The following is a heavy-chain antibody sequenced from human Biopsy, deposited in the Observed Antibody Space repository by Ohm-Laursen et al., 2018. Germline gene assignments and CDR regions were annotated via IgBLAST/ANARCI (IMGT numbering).Heavy chain of an antibody. CDR1: GGSISSDY. Sequence: TLSLTWTVSGGSISSDYWSWIRQTPGKGLEWIGYIYYSGSTNYNPSLKSRVTISVDTSKNQFSLRLNSVTAADTAVYYCARATNSTGWPYYYFYGMDVWGQGTTVAVSS. J-gene: IGHJ6*02. CDR3: ARATNSTGWPYYYFYGMDV. V-gene: IGHV4-59*01. D-gene: IGHD2/OR15-2a*01. CDR2: IYYSGST.